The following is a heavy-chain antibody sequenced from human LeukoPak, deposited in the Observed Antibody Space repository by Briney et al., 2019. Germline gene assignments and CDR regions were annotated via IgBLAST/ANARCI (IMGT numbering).Heavy chain of an antibody. V-gene: IGHV4-38-2*02. J-gene: IGHJ3*02. D-gene: IGHD3-10*01. CDR1: GYSISSGYY. Sequence: PSETLSLTCTVSGYSISSGYYWGWIRQPPGKGLEWIGSIYHSGSTYYNPSLKSRVTISVDTSKNQFSLKLSSVTAADTAVYYCARGDGSPLWFGEHGAFDIWGQGTMVTVSS. CDR3: ARGDGSPLWFGEHGAFDI. CDR2: IYHSGST.